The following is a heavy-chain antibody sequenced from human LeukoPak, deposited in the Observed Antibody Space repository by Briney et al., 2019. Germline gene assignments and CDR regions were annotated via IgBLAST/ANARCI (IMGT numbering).Heavy chain of an antibody. CDR1: GGSISSDSYY. V-gene: IGHV4-39*07. Sequence: SETLSLTCTVSGGSISSDSYYWGWIRQSPGKGLEWIGSIYRSGSTYYNPSLKSRVTISVDTSKNQFSLNLSSMTAADTAVYYCARAAGDSSGGYFDYWGQGTLVTVSS. D-gene: IGHD3-22*01. J-gene: IGHJ4*02. CDR3: ARAAGDSSGGYFDY. CDR2: IYRSGST.